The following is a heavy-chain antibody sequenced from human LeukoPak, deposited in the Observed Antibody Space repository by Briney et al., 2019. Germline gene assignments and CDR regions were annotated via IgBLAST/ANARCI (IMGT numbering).Heavy chain of an antibody. D-gene: IGHD3-16*02. Sequence: ASVKVSCTASGYTFTNYYIHWVRQAPGHGLEWMGISNPSGDSTNYAQKFQGRVTMTRDTSTSTVYMDLSSLRSEDTAVYYCARVPYDYVWGSYRQMASGMDVWGQGTTVTVSS. J-gene: IGHJ6*02. CDR1: GYTFTNYY. CDR2: SNPSGDST. V-gene: IGHV1-46*01. CDR3: ARVPYDYVWGSYRQMASGMDV.